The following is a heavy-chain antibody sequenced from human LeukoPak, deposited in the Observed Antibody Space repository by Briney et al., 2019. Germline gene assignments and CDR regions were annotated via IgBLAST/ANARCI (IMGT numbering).Heavy chain of an antibody. CDR3: ARALAAAGIHFDY. CDR1: GYTFTGYY. D-gene: IGHD6-13*01. J-gene: IGHJ4*02. Sequence: VASVKVSCKASGYTFTGYYMHWVRQAPGQGLEWMGWINPNSGGTNYAQKFQGRVTMTRDTSISTAYMELSRLRSDDTAVYYCARALAAAGIHFDYWGQGTLVTVSS. CDR2: INPNSGGT. V-gene: IGHV1-2*02.